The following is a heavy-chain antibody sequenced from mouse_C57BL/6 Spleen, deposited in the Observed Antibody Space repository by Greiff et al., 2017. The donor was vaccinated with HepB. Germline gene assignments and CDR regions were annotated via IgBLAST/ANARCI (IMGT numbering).Heavy chain of an antibody. V-gene: IGHV3-6*01. CDR1: GYSITSGYY. Sequence: DVKLQESGPGLVKPSQSLSLTCSVTGYSITSGYYWNWIRQLPGHKLEWMGYISYDGSNNYNPSLKNRISITRDTSKNQFFLKLNSVTAEDTATYYCAREGYSRDYWGQGTTLIVSS. CDR3: AREGYSRDY. CDR2: ISYDGSN. D-gene: IGHD2-5*01. J-gene: IGHJ2*01.